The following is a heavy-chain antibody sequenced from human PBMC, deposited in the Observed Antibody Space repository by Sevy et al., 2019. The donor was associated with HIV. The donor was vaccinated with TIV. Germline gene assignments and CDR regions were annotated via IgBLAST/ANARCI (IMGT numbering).Heavy chain of an antibody. Sequence: ASVQVSCKASGYTFNSYGISWVRQAPGPGLEWMGWVGAYNGNKKSAQKFQDRVTMSTDTSTSTAYMELRRLTKDDTAVYFCARGLSGVPTKEVWFDPWGQGTLVTVSS. CDR1: GYTFNSYG. CDR2: VGAYNGNK. V-gene: IGHV1-18*01. D-gene: IGHD1-26*01. J-gene: IGHJ5*02. CDR3: ARGLSGVPTKEVWFDP.